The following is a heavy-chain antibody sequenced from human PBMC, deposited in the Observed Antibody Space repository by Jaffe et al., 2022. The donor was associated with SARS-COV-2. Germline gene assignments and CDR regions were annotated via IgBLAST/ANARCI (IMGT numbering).Heavy chain of an antibody. CDR3: ARDRKRDGYNYLDY. D-gene: IGHD5-12*01. CDR2: IKHDGSEK. CDR1: GFSFSSYW. J-gene: IGHJ4*02. V-gene: IGHV3-7*01. Sequence: EVQLVESGGGLVQPGGSLRLSCAASGFSFSSYWMSWVRQAPGKGLEWVANIKHDGSEKYYVDSVKGRFTFSRDNAKNSLYLQMNSLRAEDTAVYYCARDRKRDGYNYLDYWGQGALVTVSS.